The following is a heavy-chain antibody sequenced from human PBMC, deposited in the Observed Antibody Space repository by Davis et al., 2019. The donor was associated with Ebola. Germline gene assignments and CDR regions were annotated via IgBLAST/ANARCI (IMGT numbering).Heavy chain of an antibody. CDR2: IYYSGST. Sequence: PSETLSLTCTVSGGSISSHYWSWIRQPPGKGLEWIGYIYYSGSTNYNPSLKSRVTISVDTSKNQFSLKLSSVTAADTAVYYCARGGGAARHWGQGTLVTVSS. V-gene: IGHV4-59*11. CDR1: GGSISSHY. D-gene: IGHD6-6*01. CDR3: ARGGGAARH. J-gene: IGHJ4*02.